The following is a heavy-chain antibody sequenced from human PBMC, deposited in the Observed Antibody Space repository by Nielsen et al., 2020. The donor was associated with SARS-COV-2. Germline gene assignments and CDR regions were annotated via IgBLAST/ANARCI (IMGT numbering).Heavy chain of an antibody. CDR2: VSYSGST. Sequence: SETLSLTCTVSSGSISSYYWSWFRQPPGQGLEWIGYVSYSGSTDSNPSLKSRVTISVDTSKNQFSLRLSSVTAADTAMYYCALWFGELLPGMDVWGQGTTVTVSS. CDR3: ALWFGELLPGMDV. J-gene: IGHJ6*02. V-gene: IGHV4-59*08. D-gene: IGHD3-10*01. CDR1: SGSISSYY.